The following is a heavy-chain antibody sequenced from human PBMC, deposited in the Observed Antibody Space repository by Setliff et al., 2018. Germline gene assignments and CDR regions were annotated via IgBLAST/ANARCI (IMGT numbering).Heavy chain of an antibody. CDR2: IYSSGST. CDR1: GFTLSSNY. Sequence: PGGSLRLSCEISGFTLSSNYMSWVRQAPGLGLEWVSFIYSSGSTYHAESVKGRFTISRDNSKNTLYLQMNSLRVEDTAVYYCAGGGGSSGYAFNIWGQGTMVTVS. J-gene: IGHJ3*02. CDR3: AGGGGSSGYAFNI. D-gene: IGHD1-26*01. V-gene: IGHV3-53*01.